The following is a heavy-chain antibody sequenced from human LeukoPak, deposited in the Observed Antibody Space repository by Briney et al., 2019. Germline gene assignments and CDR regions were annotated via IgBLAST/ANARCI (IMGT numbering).Heavy chain of an antibody. V-gene: IGHV5-51*01. CDR1: GYSFTSYW. CDR2: IYPGDSDT. J-gene: IGHJ3*02. Sequence: GESLKISCKGSGYSFTSYWIGWVRQMPGKGLEWMGIIYPGDSDTRYSPSFQGQVTISADKSISTAYLQWSSLKASDTAMYYCARHVAVAGAAFDIWGQGTMVTVSS. CDR3: ARHVAVAGAAFDI. D-gene: IGHD6-19*01.